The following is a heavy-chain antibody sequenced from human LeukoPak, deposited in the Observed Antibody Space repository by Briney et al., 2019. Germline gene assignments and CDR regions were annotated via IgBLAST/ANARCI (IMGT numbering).Heavy chain of an antibody. CDR1: GFNFKNYG. Sequence: PGGSLRLSCAASGFNFKNYGMHWVRQAPGKGLEWVAALWYDGSHEYYADSVKGRFTISGDNFKNTLFVEMNGLRAGDTAIYYCAKDAGDFGDSYFDHWGQGTPVTVSS. V-gene: IGHV3-33*06. CDR2: LWYDGSHE. CDR3: AKDAGDFGDSYFDH. J-gene: IGHJ4*02. D-gene: IGHD4-17*01.